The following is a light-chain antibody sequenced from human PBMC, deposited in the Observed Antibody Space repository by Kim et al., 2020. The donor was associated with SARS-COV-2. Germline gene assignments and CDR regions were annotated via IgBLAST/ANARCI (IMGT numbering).Light chain of an antibody. V-gene: IGLV2-14*01. Sequence: QSALTQPASVSGSPGQSITISCTGTSNDVGGYNYVSWYQQHPGKAPKFMIYDVSKRPSGVSHRFSGSKSGNTASLTISGLQPEDEADYYCSSYTSTTTVVFGGGTQLTVL. CDR1: SNDVGGYNY. J-gene: IGLJ2*01. CDR2: DVS. CDR3: SSYTSTTTVV.